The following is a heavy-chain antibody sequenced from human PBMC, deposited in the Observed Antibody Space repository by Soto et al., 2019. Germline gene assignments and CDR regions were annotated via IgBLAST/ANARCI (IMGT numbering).Heavy chain of an antibody. V-gene: IGHV1-2*02. J-gene: IGHJ3*02. CDR3: TRENIENSDGLYDAFDM. CDR1: GYTLTDYY. CDR2: MNPKSGGA. D-gene: IGHD5-18*01. Sequence: ASVKVSCKTSGYTLTDYYTHWVRQAPGQGLEWMGWMNPKSGGAYFAQKFQGRVTLTRDTSIGTAYIEVNSLTSDDTAVYFCTRENIENSDGLYDAFDMWGEGTTVTVS.